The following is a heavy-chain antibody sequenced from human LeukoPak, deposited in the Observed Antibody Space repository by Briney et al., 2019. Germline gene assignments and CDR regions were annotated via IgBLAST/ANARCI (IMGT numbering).Heavy chain of an antibody. J-gene: IGHJ5*02. CDR3: ARHAVPNSSENWFDP. D-gene: IGHD6-19*01. Sequence: RSSEILSLTCTVSGGSISSSSYYWGWIRQPPGKGLEWIGSIYYSGSTYYNPSLKSRVTISVDTSKNQFSLKLSSVTAADTAVYYCARHAVPNSSENWFDPWGQGTLVTVSS. V-gene: IGHV4-39*01. CDR2: IYYSGST. CDR1: GGSISSSSYY.